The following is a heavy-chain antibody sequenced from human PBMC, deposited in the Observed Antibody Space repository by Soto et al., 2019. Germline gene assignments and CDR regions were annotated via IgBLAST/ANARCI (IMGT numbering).Heavy chain of an antibody. CDR2: ISYDGSNK. D-gene: IGHD6-13*01. Sequence: GGSLRLSCAASGFTFSSYAMHWVRQAPGKGLEWVAVISYDGSNKYYADSVKGRFTISRDNSKNTLYLQMNSLRAEDTAVYYCARPSSWYNYYGMDVWGQGTTVTVSS. CDR3: ARPSSWYNYYGMDV. J-gene: IGHJ6*02. CDR1: GFTFSSYA. V-gene: IGHV3-30-3*01.